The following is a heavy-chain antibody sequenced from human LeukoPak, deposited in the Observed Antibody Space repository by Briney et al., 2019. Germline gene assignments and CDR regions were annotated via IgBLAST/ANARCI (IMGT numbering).Heavy chain of an antibody. CDR3: AKDGPDSSGYYMVRFLDY. CDR2: ISGSGRT. V-gene: IGHV3-23*01. J-gene: IGHJ4*02. Sequence: GGSLRLSCAASGFSLSDYYMTWIRQAPGKGLEWVSSISGSGRTYYADSVKGRFTISRDNSKNTLYLQMNSLRAEDTAVYYCAKDGPDSSGYYMVRFLDYWGQGTLVTVSS. D-gene: IGHD3-22*01. CDR1: GFSLSDYY.